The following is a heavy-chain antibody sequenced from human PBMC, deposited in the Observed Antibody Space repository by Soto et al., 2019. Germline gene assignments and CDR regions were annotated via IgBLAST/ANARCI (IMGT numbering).Heavy chain of an antibody. D-gene: IGHD1-1*01. J-gene: IGHJ4*02. Sequence: EVQLLESGGGLVQPGGSLRLSCLASGLTFSTHAMTWVRQAPGKGLAWVSGISNAAAYTYYADFVKGRFTISRDNPKNTLYLQINSLRADDTAIYYCATRDDDGDFWGQGVLVAVSS. V-gene: IGHV3-23*01. CDR3: ATRDDDGDF. CDR1: GLTFSTHA. CDR2: ISNAAAYT.